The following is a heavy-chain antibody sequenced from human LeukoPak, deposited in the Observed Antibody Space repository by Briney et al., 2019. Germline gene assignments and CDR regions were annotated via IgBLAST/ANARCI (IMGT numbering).Heavy chain of an antibody. J-gene: IGHJ4*02. D-gene: IGHD3-10*01. CDR2: ISSSGSTI. CDR3: ARDPFPGSYKDFDY. Sequence: GGSLRLSCAASGFTFSDYYMSWIRQAPGKGLEWVSYISSSGSTIYYADSVKGRFTISRDNAKNSLYLQMNSLRAEDTAVYYCARDPFPGSYKDFDYWGQGTLVTVSS. V-gene: IGHV3-11*01. CDR1: GFTFSDYY.